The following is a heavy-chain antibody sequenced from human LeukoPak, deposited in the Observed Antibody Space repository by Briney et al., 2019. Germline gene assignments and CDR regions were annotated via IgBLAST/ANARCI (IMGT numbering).Heavy chain of an antibody. V-gene: IGHV5-51*01. D-gene: IGHD3-10*01. J-gene: IGHJ4*02. CDR3: ARHRTSGSCYNPLDY. CDR2: IYPGDSQT. Sequence: GASLQISSKGSCYNFTNYWIGWVRQMPGKGLEWMGIIYPGDSQTRYSPSFQGQVTISADKSISTAYLQWSGLKASDIAIYYCARHRTSGSCYNPLDYWGQGTLVTVSS. CDR1: CYNFTNYW.